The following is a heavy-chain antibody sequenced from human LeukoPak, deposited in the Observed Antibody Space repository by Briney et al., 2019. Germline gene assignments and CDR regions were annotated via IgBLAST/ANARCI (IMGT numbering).Heavy chain of an antibody. J-gene: IGHJ4*02. CDR3: ARVGSGYSYGYNGY. CDR2: INYSGST. V-gene: IGHV4-59*01. Sequence: PSETLSLTCSASGGSISGYYWNWIRQPPGKGLEWIGYINYSGSTDYNPSLKSRVTISVDTSKNQFSLNLSSVTAADTAVYYCARVGSGYSYGYNGYWGQGTLVTVSS. D-gene: IGHD5-18*01. CDR1: GGSISGYY.